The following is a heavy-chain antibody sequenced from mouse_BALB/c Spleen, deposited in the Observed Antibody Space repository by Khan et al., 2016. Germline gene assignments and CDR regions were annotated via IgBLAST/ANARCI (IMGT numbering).Heavy chain of an antibody. CDR3: ASYDSSGSFLDY. CDR2: INYSGDT. D-gene: IGHD3-2*01. V-gene: IGHV3-8*02. CDR1: GDSITSGY. J-gene: IGHJ2*01. Sequence: EVQLQESGPSLVKPSQTLSLTCSVTGDSITSGYWNWIRKFPGNKLEYMGYINYSGDTYYNPSLKSRISITRDTSKNQYYLQLNSVTTEDTATYYCASYDSSGSFLDYWGQGTTLTVTS.